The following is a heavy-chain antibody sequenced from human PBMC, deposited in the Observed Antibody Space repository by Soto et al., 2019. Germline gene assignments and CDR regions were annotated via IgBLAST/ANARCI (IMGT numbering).Heavy chain of an antibody. Sequence: GGALRLSCAASGFTCSSYIMNWVRQSPGKGLEWVSSISSSSSYIYYADSVKGRFTISRDNAKNSLYLQMNSLRAEDTAVYYCARDPPNGLFATGGDIWGQGTMVTVSS. J-gene: IGHJ3*02. V-gene: IGHV3-21*01. CDR2: ISSSSSYI. CDR3: ARDPPNGLFATGGDI. D-gene: IGHD2-8*02. CDR1: GFTCSSYI.